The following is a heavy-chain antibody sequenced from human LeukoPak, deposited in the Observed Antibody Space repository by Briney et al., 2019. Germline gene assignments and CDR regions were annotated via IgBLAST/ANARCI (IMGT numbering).Heavy chain of an antibody. CDR2: INPNSGGT. J-gene: IGHJ4*02. V-gene: IGHV1-2*02. Sequence: ASVKVSCKASGYTFTGYYMHWVRQAPGQGLEWMGWINPNSGGTNYAQKFQGRVTMTRDTSISTAYMELSRLRSDDTAVYYCARNYYDSSGYFDYWGQGTLVTVSS. D-gene: IGHD3-22*01. CDR1: GYTFTGYY. CDR3: ARNYYDSSGYFDY.